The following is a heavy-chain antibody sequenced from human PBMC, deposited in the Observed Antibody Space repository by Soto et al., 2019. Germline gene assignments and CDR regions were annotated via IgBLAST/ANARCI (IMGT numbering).Heavy chain of an antibody. V-gene: IGHV3-30*03. D-gene: IGHD6-19*01. CDR1: GFIFRSYG. CDR2: ISHDGNNA. CDR3: ATQGIEVAGTDYFDY. J-gene: IGHJ4*02. Sequence: QVQLVESGGGVVQPGKSLRLSCAATGFIFRSYGVHWVRQAPGKGLEWVALISHDGNNAYYADAVNGRFTISRDNAKHTVSLQMNSLRDEDTAVYYCATQGIEVAGTDYFDYWGQGALVTVAS.